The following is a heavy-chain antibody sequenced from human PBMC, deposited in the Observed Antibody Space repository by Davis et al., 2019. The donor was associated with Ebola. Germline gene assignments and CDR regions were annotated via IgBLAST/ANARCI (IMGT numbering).Heavy chain of an antibody. CDR1: GGSISSYY. D-gene: IGHD3-3*01. V-gene: IGHV4-59*12. CDR3: ARAAGLLFYDY. J-gene: IGHJ4*02. CDR2: IYYSGST. Sequence: MPSETLSLTCTVSGGSISSYYWSWIRQTPGKGLEWIGYIYYSGSTNYNPSLKSRVTISIDTSKNQFSLKLSSVTAADTAVYYCARAAGLLFYDYWGQGTLVTVSS.